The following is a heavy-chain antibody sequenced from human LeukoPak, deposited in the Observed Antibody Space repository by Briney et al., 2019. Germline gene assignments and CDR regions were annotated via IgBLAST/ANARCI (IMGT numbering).Heavy chain of an antibody. CDR1: GFMFSSYA. CDR2: ISYSGGGT. V-gene: IGHV3-23*01. Sequence: GGSLRLSCAASGFMFSSYAMSWVRQAPGKGLEWVSGISYSGGGTYYADSVKGRFTISRDNSKNTLSLQMNSLRAEDTAVYYCAKGGSSGWSGSRFDYWGQGTPVTVSS. J-gene: IGHJ4*02. D-gene: IGHD6-19*01. CDR3: AKGGSSGWSGSRFDY.